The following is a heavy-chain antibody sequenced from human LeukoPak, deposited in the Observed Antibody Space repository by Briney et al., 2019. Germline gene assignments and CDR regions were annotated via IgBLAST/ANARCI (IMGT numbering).Heavy chain of an antibody. D-gene: IGHD6-19*01. V-gene: IGHV1-46*01. J-gene: IGHJ4*02. CDR2: ITPGGGST. CDR1: GFTFTSYY. CDR3: ARGEDIGVAGTSFDY. Sequence: ASVKVSCKASGFTFTSYYMHWVRQAPGQGLEWMGIITPGGGSTTYAQKFQGRVTMTRDTSTSTVYMDLSSLRSEDTAVYYCARGEDIGVAGTSFDYWGQGTLVTVSS.